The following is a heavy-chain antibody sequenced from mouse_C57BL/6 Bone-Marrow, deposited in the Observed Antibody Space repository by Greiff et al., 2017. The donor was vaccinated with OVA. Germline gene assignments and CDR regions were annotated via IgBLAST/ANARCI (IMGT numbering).Heavy chain of an antibody. D-gene: IGHD2-1*01. CDR1: GYTFTSYW. Sequence: QVQLQQPGAELVMPGASVKLSCKASGYTFTSYWMHWVKQRPGQGLVWIGEIDPSDSYTNYNQKFKGKSTLTVDKSSSTAYMQLSSLTSEDSAVYYCARGLLWYPFAYWGQGTLVTVSA. CDR2: IDPSDSYT. J-gene: IGHJ3*01. CDR3: ARGLLWYPFAY. V-gene: IGHV1-69*01.